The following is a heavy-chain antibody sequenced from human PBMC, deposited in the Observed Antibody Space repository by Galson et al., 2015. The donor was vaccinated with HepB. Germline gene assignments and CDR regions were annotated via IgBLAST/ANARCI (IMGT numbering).Heavy chain of an antibody. CDR1: GYTFTSYY. Sequence: SVKVSCKASGYTFTSYYMHWVRQAPGQGLEWMGIINPSGGSTSYAQKFQGRVTMTRDTSTSTVYMELSSLRSEDTAVYYCARDGPTTVTSQGWDYYYYYMDVWGKGTTVTVSS. V-gene: IGHV1-46*01. CDR2: INPSGGST. CDR3: ARDGPTTVTSQGWDYYYYYMDV. D-gene: IGHD4-11*01. J-gene: IGHJ6*03.